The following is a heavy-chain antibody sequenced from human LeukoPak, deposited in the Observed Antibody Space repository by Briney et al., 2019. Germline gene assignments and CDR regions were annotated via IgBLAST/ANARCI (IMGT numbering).Heavy chain of an antibody. Sequence: GESLKISCQGSGYSFTNFWIPWVPQMPGKGLEWMGIIYPGDSDTAYSPSFQGQVTISADKTINTAYLQWSSLKASDSAMYYCAKYHASGAYSDHASDVWGPGTMVTVSS. CDR1: GYSFTNFW. D-gene: IGHD3-10*01. V-gene: IGHV5-51*01. CDR3: AKYHASGAYSDHASDV. CDR2: IYPGDSDT. J-gene: IGHJ3*01.